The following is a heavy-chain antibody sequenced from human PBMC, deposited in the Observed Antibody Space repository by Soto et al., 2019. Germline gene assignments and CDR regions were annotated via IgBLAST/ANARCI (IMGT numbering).Heavy chain of an antibody. D-gene: IGHD6-19*01. CDR2: VSKSGYT. Sequence: EVQLLESGGGLVRPGGSLTLSCAVSGFTFTNYGIIWVRQAPGKGLEWVSSVSKSGYTYYSESVKGRFTISRDNARNSVSLQMDNLRAEDTAVYYCTREDSIIIPAVADFWGQGTLVTVSS. CDR1: GFTFTNYG. V-gene: IGHV3-21*01. J-gene: IGHJ4*02. CDR3: TREDSIIIPAVADF.